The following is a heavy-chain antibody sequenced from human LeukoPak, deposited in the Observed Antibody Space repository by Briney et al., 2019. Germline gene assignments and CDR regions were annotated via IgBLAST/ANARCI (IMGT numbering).Heavy chain of an antibody. CDR1: GGSISSSSYY. CDR2: IYYSGST. D-gene: IGHD5-12*01. J-gene: IGHJ4*02. Sequence: PSETLSLTCTVSGGSISSSSYYWGWIRQPPGKGLEWIGSIYYSGSTYYNPSLKSGVTISVDTSKNQFSLKLSSVTAADTAVYYCARWARALYYFDYWGQGTLVTVSS. V-gene: IGHV4-39*07. CDR3: ARWARALYYFDY.